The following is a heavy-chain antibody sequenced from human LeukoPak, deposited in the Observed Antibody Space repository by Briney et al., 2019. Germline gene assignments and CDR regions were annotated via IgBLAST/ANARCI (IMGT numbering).Heavy chain of an antibody. V-gene: IGHV1-3*04. D-gene: IGHD1-26*01. CDR2: INSANGNT. CDR3: ARDGRFIVADYYYGMDV. J-gene: IGHJ6*02. Sequence: GASVKVSCKASGYIFTSNAMHWVRRAPGQSLEWMGWINSANGNTKYSQKFQGRVTITRDTSASTAYMELSSLRSEDTAVYYCARDGRFIVADYYYGMDVWGQGTTVTVSS. CDR1: GYIFTSNA.